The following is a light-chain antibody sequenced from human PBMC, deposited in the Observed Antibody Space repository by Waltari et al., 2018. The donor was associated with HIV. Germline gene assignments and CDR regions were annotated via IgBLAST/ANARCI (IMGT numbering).Light chain of an antibody. CDR1: SSNIGNNP. Sequence: QSVLTQPPSASGTPGQRVTISCSGSSSNIGNNPVEWYQQFPGTAPKLLIYSNNLRPSVVHYGISCSKSGTSASLSFGGFQSVDDADYYCASWEDSLHGPVFGGGTKLTVL. CDR3: ASWEDSLHGPV. V-gene: IGLV1-44*01. J-gene: IGLJ2*01. CDR2: SNN.